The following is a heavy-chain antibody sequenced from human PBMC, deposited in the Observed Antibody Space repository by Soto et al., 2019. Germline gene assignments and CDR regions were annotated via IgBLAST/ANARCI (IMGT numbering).Heavy chain of an antibody. CDR2: ISYDGSNK. J-gene: IGHJ6*02. CDR1: GFTFSSYG. CDR3: AKAKMADYYYYYGMDV. V-gene: IGHV3-30*18. Sequence: HPGGSLRLSCAASGFTFSSYGMHWVRQAPGKGLEWVAVISYDGSNKYYADSVKGRFTISRDNSKNTLYLQMNSLRAEDTAVYYCAKAKMADYYYYYGMDVWGQGTTVTVSS.